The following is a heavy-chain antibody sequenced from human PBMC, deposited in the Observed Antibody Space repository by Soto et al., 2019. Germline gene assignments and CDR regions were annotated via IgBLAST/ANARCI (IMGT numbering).Heavy chain of an antibody. J-gene: IGHJ6*02. CDR2: IYYSGST. Sequence: SETLSLTCTVSGGSVSSGSYYWSWIRQPPGKGLEWIGYIYYSGSTNYNPSLKSRVTISVDTSKNQFSLKLSSVTAADTAVYYCARGTKRAGYCTNGVCYGPHRYYGMDVWGQGTTVTLSS. CDR1: GGSVSSGSYY. V-gene: IGHV4-61*01. D-gene: IGHD2-8*01. CDR3: ARGTKRAGYCTNGVCYGPHRYYGMDV.